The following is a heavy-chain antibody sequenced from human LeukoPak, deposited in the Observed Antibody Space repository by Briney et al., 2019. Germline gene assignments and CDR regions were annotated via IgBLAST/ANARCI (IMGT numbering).Heavy chain of an antibody. V-gene: IGHV4-59*01. CDR3: ATSTTGTSYAFDI. Sequence: SETLSLTCTVSGGSISSSFWGWLRQPPGKGLEWIGYLYYTGSTNYNPSLKSRVTISVDTSKNQFSLQLSSVTAADTAVYYCATSTTGTSYAFDIWGQGTMVTVSS. CDR1: GGSISSSF. D-gene: IGHD1-1*01. J-gene: IGHJ3*02. CDR2: LYYTGST.